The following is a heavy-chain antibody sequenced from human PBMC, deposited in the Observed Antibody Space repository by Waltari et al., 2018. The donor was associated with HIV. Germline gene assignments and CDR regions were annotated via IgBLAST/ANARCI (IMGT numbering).Heavy chain of an antibody. CDR3: AREYCSSTSCSPNGRLGAFDI. CDR1: GRSISSYY. Sequence: QVQLQESGPGLVKASETLSLTCTVSGRSISSYYWSWIRQPAGKGLEWIGRIYTSGSTNYNSSLKSRVTMSIDTSKNQFFLKLSSVTAADTAVYYCAREYCSSTSCSPNGRLGAFDIWGQGTMVTVSS. CDR2: IYTSGST. D-gene: IGHD2-2*01. J-gene: IGHJ3*02. V-gene: IGHV4-4*07.